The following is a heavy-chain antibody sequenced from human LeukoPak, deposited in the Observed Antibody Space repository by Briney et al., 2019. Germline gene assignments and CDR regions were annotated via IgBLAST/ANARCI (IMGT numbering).Heavy chain of an antibody. CDR1: GFTFSSYE. J-gene: IGHJ4*02. D-gene: IGHD3-10*01. CDR3: ARDLYYGSGSYYHDY. V-gene: IGHV3-48*03. CDR2: ISSSGSTI. Sequence: GGSLRLSCAASGFTFSSYEMNWARQAPGKGLEWVSYISSSGSTIYYADSVKGRFTISRDNAKNSLYLQMNSLRAEDTAVYYCARDLYYGSGSYYHDYWGQGTLVTVSS.